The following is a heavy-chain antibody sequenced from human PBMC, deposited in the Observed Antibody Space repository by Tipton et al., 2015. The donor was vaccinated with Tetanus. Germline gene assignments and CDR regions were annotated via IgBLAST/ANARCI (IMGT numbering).Heavy chain of an antibody. V-gene: IGHV4-59*01. CDR1: GGPISSYY. Sequence: TLSLTCTVSGGPISSYYWSWIRQPPGKGLEWIGYIYYSGSTNYNPSLKSRVTISVDTSKNQFSLKLSSVTAADTAVYYCARGGIAAAGGGLYYWGQGTLVTVSS. D-gene: IGHD6-13*01. CDR2: IYYSGST. J-gene: IGHJ4*02. CDR3: ARGGIAAAGGGLYY.